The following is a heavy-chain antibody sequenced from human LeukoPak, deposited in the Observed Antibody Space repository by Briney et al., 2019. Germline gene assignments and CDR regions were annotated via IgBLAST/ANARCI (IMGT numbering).Heavy chain of an antibody. D-gene: IGHD3-10*02. CDR2: IKTDGSST. Sequence: PGGSLRLSCAASGFTFSNYWMHWVRQAPGKGLVWVSRIKTDGSSTSYVDSVKGRFTISRDNAKNTLYLQMNSLRAEDTAVYYCAELGITMIGGVWGKGTTVTISS. CDR1: GFTFSNYW. J-gene: IGHJ6*04. V-gene: IGHV3-74*01. CDR3: AELGITMIGGV.